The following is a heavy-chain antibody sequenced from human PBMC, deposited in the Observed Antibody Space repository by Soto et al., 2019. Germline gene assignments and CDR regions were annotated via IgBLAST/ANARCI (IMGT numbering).Heavy chain of an antibody. CDR2: ISYDGSNK. CDR3: ARGDCGGDCYHHDAFDI. CDR1: GFTFSSYA. J-gene: IGHJ3*02. D-gene: IGHD2-21*01. V-gene: IGHV3-30-3*01. Sequence: GGSLRLSCAASGFTFSSYAMHWVRQAPGKGLEWVAVISYDGSNKYYADSVKGRFTISRDNAKNSLYLQMNSLRAEDTAVYYCARGDCGGDCYHHDAFDIWGQGTMVTVSS.